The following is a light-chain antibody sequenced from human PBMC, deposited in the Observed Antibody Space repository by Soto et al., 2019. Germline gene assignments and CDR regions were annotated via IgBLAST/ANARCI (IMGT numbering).Light chain of an antibody. Sequence: EIVMTQSPATLSVSPGERATLSCRASQSISNNLAWYQQKPGQAPSLLFYCASNRASGVPARFSGSGSGTEFTLTISSLQSEDFAIYYCHQYNGWPRTFGQGTKVDI. CDR3: HQYNGWPRT. CDR1: QSISNN. V-gene: IGKV3-15*01. J-gene: IGKJ1*01. CDR2: CAS.